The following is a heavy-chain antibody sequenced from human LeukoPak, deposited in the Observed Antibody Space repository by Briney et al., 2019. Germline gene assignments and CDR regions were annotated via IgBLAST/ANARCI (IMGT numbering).Heavy chain of an antibody. CDR3: AKGGAYCSGGSCYPNWFDL. V-gene: IGHV3-23*01. D-gene: IGHD2-15*01. Sequence: GGSLRLSCAASGFTFSSYAMSWVRQAPGKGLEWVSAISGSGDSTYYADSVKGRFTISRDNSKNTLYVQMNSLRAEDTAVYYCAKGGAYCSGGSCYPNWFDLWGQGTLVTVSS. CDR2: ISGSGDST. J-gene: IGHJ5*02. CDR1: GFTFSSYA.